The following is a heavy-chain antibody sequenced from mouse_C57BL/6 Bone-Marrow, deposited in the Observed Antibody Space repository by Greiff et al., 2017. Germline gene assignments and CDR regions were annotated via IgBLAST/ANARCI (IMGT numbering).Heavy chain of an antibody. J-gene: IGHJ4*01. CDR3: ARENYGNYYYAMDD. CDR1: GFTFSDYY. Sequence: EVKLVESEGGLVQPGSSMKLSCTASGFTFSDYYMAWVRQVPEKGLEWVANINYDGSSTYYMDSLKSRFIISRDNAKNILYLQMSSLKSDDTATYYCARENYGNYYYAMDDWGQGTSVTVSS. D-gene: IGHD2-1*01. V-gene: IGHV5-16*01. CDR2: INYDGSST.